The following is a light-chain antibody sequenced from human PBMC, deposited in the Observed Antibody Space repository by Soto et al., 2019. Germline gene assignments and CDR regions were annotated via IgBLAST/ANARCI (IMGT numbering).Light chain of an antibody. V-gene: IGLV2-23*01. CDR1: SSDVGGYNL. CDR3: FSYAGSSTYVV. J-gene: IGLJ2*01. CDR2: ESS. Sequence: QSALTQPASVSGSPGQSITISCTGTSSDVGGYNLVSWYQQHPGKAPKLMIYESSKRPSGVPNRFSGSKSGNTASLTISGLQAEDVADYYCFSYAGSSTYVVFGGGTQLTVL.